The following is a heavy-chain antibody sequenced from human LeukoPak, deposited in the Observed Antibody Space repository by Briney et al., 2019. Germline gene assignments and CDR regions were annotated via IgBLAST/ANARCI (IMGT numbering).Heavy chain of an antibody. CDR2: IRTTAEGAKYA. CDR1: GFTFRTYT. Sequence: GGSLRLSCAASGFTFRTYTMNWVRQAPGKGLEWISNIRTTAEGAKYAYYADSVKGRVTISRDDGKNTLYLHMNSLRDDDTAVYYCATDQRYAFDYWGQGILVTVSS. J-gene: IGHJ4*02. V-gene: IGHV3-48*02. D-gene: IGHD3-9*01. CDR3: ATDQRYAFDY.